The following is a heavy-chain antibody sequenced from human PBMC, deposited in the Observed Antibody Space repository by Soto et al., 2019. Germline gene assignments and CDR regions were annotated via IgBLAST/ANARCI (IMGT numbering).Heavy chain of an antibody. CDR2: ISGSGGST. CDR1: GFTFSSYA. CDR3: AKQRAYYYDSSGY. J-gene: IGHJ4*02. D-gene: IGHD3-22*01. V-gene: IGHV3-23*01. Sequence: GGSLRLSCAASGFTFSSYAMSWVRQAPGKGLEWVSAISGSGGSTYYADSVKGRVTISRDNSKNTLYLQMNSLRAEDTAVYYCAKQRAYYYDSSGYWGQGTLVTVSS.